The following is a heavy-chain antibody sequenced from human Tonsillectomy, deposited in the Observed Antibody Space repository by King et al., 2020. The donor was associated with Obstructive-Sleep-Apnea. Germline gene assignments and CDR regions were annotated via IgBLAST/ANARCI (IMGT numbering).Heavy chain of an antibody. Sequence: VQLVESGGGLVQPGGSLRLSCAASGFIFSSYAMSWVRQAPGRGLEWVSAISGSGVNTYYADSVKGRFIISKDKSKNTLSLQMHSLRAEDTAVYYCAKNLYSDTSGYPSPFDYWGQGTLVTVSS. V-gene: IGHV3-23*04. CDR3: AKNLYSDTSGYPSPFDY. J-gene: IGHJ4*02. D-gene: IGHD3-22*01. CDR1: GFIFSSYA. CDR2: ISGSGVNT.